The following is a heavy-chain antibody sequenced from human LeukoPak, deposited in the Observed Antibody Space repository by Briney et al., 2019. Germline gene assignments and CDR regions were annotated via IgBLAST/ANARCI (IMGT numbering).Heavy chain of an antibody. CDR3: ATEHGDYGPAGDY. CDR1: GFTFSSYG. D-gene: IGHD4-17*01. V-gene: IGHV3-30*03. CDR2: ISYDGSNK. J-gene: IGHJ4*02. Sequence: GGSLRLSCAASGFTFSSYGMHWVRQAPGKGLEWVAVISYDGSNKYYADSVKGRFTISRDNSKNTLYLQMNSLRAEDTAVYYCATEHGDYGPAGDYWGQGTLVTVSS.